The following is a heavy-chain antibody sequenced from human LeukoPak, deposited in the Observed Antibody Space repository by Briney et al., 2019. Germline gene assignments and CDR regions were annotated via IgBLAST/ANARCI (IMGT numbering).Heavy chain of an antibody. D-gene: IGHD1-26*01. CDR1: GYTFTGCY. J-gene: IGHJ5*02. CDR3: ARCPEAYSWELRTDNWFDP. V-gene: IGHV1-2*02. CDR2: INPNSGGT. Sequence: ASVKVSCKASGYTFTGCYMHWVRQAPGQGLEWMGWINPNSGGTNYAQKFQGRVTMTRDTSISTAYMELSRLRSDDTAVYYCARCPEAYSWELRTDNWFDPWGQGTLVTVSS.